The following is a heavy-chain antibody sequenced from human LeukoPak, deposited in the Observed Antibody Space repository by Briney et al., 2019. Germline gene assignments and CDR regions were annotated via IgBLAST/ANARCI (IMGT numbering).Heavy chain of an antibody. CDR3: AKGPNYFDS. J-gene: IGHJ4*02. CDR1: GFSFRNYW. V-gene: IGHV3-74*01. Sequence: GGSLRLSCAASGFSFRNYWMHWVRQAPGKGLVWVTRMNSDGSATYCADSVQGRFTISRDNAKNTLYLQMNSLRAEDTAMYFCAKGPNYFDSWGQGTLVTVSS. CDR2: MNSDGSAT.